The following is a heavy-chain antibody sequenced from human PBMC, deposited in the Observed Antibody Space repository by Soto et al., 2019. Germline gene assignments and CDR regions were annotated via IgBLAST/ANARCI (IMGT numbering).Heavy chain of an antibody. D-gene: IGHD6-6*01. CDR2: ISGSGGST. CDR3: PTLAPRALQPRSSFDY. J-gene: IGHJ4*01. V-gene: IGHV3-23*01. Sequence: EVQLLESGGGLVQPGGSLRLSCAASGFTFSSYAMSWVLQAPGKGLEWVSAISGSGGSTYYADSVKGRFTISRYNSKNKLYLQMNSLRAEDTAVYYCPTLAPRALQPRSSFDYWGHGTLVNVSA. CDR1: GFTFSSYA.